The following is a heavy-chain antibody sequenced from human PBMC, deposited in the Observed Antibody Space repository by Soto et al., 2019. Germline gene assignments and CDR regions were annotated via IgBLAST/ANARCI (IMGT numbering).Heavy chain of an antibody. Sequence: QVQLVQSGAEVKKPGASVKVSCKASGYTFTSYYMHWVRQAPGQGLEWMGIINPSGGSTSYAQKCQGRVTMTRDTSTSTVYMELSSLRSEDTAVYYCARRSSSGPIDYWGQGTLVTVSS. D-gene: IGHD6-25*01. J-gene: IGHJ4*02. CDR2: INPSGGST. CDR3: ARRSSSGPIDY. CDR1: GYTFTSYY. V-gene: IGHV1-46*01.